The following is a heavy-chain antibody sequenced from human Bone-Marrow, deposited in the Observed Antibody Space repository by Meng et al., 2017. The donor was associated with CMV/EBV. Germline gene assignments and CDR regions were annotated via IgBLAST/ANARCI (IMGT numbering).Heavy chain of an antibody. J-gene: IGHJ4*02. CDR2: ISYDGSNK. CDR3: TRDYNGLSI. V-gene: IGHV3-30-3*01. CDR1: GFTFSSYA. D-gene: IGHD2-8*01. Sequence: GESLKISCAASGFTFSSYAMHWVRQAPGKGLEWVAVISYDGSNKYYADSVKGRFTISRDNAKNTLYLQMNSLRVEDTAVYYCTRDYNGLSIWGQGNLVNVAS.